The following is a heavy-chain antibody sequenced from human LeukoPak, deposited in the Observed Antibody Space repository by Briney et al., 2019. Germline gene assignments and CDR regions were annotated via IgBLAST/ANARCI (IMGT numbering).Heavy chain of an antibody. CDR3: ASAYYS. CDR1: GFTFSNYW. CDR2: IKQDGSVK. Sequence: GGSLRLSCAASGFTFSNYWMHWVRQAPGKGLEWVANIKQDGSVKYYVDSVKGRFTISRDNAKNSLYLQMNTLRAEDTAVYYCASAYYSWGQGTLVTVSS. V-gene: IGHV3-7*01. J-gene: IGHJ1*01. D-gene: IGHD2-21*01.